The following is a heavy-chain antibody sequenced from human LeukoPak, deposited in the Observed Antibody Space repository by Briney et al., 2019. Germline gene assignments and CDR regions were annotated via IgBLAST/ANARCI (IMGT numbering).Heavy chain of an antibody. V-gene: IGHV4-38-2*02. D-gene: IGHD4-17*01. CDR3: KGDFGDFTSYWYFDL. CDR1: AYSISSGYY. Sequence: PSETLSLTCSVSAYSISSGYYWGWIRQPPGKGLEWIGSIYYSGSTYYNPSLKSRVTISIDTSKNQFSLKLSSVTAADTAVYYCKGDFGDFTSYWYFDLWGRGTLVTVSS. CDR2: IYYSGST. J-gene: IGHJ2*01.